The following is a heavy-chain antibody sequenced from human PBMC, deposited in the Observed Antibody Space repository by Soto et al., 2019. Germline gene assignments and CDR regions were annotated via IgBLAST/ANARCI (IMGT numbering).Heavy chain of an antibody. J-gene: IGHJ4*02. CDR3: ARENSYPYFDY. V-gene: IGHV3-53*01. Sequence: EVQLVESGGGLIQPGGSLRLSCAASGFTVSSNYMSWVRQAPGKGLQWVSVIYSSGSTYYADSVKGRFTIYRDNSKNTLYRQMNSLRVEDTAVYYCARENSYPYFDYGGQGTEVTVSS. D-gene: IGHD5-18*01. CDR1: GFTVSSNY. CDR2: IYSSGST.